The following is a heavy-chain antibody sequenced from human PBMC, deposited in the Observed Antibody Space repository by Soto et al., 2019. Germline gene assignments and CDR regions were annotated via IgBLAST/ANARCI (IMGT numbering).Heavy chain of an antibody. CDR3: ARVPHCTSGVCMKGYGVDV. CDR2: ISHDGRNK. CDR1: GFNFNRHA. V-gene: IGHV3-30*04. Sequence: QVQLVESGGGVVQPGRSLRLSCAASGFNFNRHAMHWVRQAPGKGLEWMAVISHDGRNKCHVDSLKGRFTISRDNSKNTIYQQMKNLTFEDTAVYFSARVPHCTSGVCMKGYGVDVWGQGTTVTVYS. J-gene: IGHJ6*02. D-gene: IGHD2-8*01.